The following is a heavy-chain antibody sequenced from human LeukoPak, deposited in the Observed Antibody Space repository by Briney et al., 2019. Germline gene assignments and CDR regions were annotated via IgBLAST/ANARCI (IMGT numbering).Heavy chain of an antibody. V-gene: IGHV3-30*07. CDR2: ISYDGSNK. D-gene: IGHD4-17*01. Sequence: GGSLRLSCAASGFTFSSYAMRGVRQAPGKGVEWGAVISYDGSNKYYADSVKGRFTISRDNSKNTLYLQMSSLRAEDTAMYYCARDRLTTVTTFHFDYWGQGTLVTVSS. J-gene: IGHJ4*02. CDR3: ARDRLTTVTTFHFDY. CDR1: GFTFSSYA.